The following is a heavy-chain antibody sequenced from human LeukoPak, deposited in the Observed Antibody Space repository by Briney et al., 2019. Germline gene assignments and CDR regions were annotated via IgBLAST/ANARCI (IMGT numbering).Heavy chain of an antibody. CDR2: IYYTGST. CDR1: GTSISSLY. Sequence: PSETLSLTCSVSGTSISSLYWSWIRQPPGKGLEWIGYIYYTGSTNYNPSLKSPVTIFVDTSKNQFSLRLSSVTAADTAVYYCAREGGPYRPLDYSGQGTLVTVSS. CDR3: AREGGPYRPLDY. V-gene: IGHV4-59*12. J-gene: IGHJ4*02.